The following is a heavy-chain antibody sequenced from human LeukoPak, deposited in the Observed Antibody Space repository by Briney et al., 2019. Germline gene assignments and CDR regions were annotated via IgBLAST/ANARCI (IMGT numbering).Heavy chain of an antibody. Sequence: GRSLRLSCAASGFSFSSYGMHWVRQAPGKGLEWVAVMSNDGRKIDYADSVKGRFTISRDNSKNTLYLQMNSLRAEDTAVYYCARDDEFDDYDRRRYSNTFDHWGQGTLVTVSS. D-gene: IGHD3-22*01. CDR3: ARDDEFDDYDRRRYSNTFDH. J-gene: IGHJ4*02. V-gene: IGHV3-33*01. CDR1: GFSFSSYG. CDR2: MSNDGRKI.